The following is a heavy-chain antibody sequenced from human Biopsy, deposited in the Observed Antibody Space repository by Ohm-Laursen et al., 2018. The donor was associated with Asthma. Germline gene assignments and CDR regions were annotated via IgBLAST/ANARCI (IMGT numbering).Heavy chain of an antibody. Sequence: SLRLSYSASGFTFDDYAMHWVRQAPGKGLEWVSGVSWNSGSIDYADSVKGRFTISRDNAKNSLFLQMNSLRDEDTAVYYCARGYCRDDACYSPPDYWGQGTLVTVSS. CDR3: ARGYCRDDACYSPPDY. J-gene: IGHJ4*02. D-gene: IGHD2-15*01. V-gene: IGHV3-9*01. CDR2: VSWNSGSI. CDR1: GFTFDDYA.